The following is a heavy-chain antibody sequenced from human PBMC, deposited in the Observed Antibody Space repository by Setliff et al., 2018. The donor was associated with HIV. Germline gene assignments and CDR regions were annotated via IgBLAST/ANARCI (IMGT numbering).Heavy chain of an antibody. CDR3: ARAGAATAGKSYHYDMDV. V-gene: IGHV3-72*01. CDR2: TRDKARGYTT. D-gene: IGHD6-13*01. Sequence: GGSLRLSCAASGFTFSDHYMDWVRQAPGKGLEWVGRTRDKARGYTTEYAASVKGRLTISRDDSKNSRYLQMNSLKTEDQAVYYCARAGAATAGKSYHYDMDVWGQGTTVTVS. J-gene: IGHJ6*02. CDR1: GFTFSDHY.